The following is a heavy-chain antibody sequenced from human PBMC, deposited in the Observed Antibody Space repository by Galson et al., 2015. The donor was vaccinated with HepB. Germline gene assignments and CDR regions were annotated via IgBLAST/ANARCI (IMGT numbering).Heavy chain of an antibody. CDR2: ISAYNGNT. V-gene: IGHV1-18*01. CDR1: GYSFTSYG. CDR3: ARDERGGGGGYGSDY. D-gene: IGHD5-12*01. J-gene: IGHJ4*02. Sequence: SVKVSCKASGYSFTSYGITWVRQAPGQGLEWMGWISAYNGNTNYAQKLQGRVTMTTDTSTSTAYMELRSLRSDDTAVYYCARDERGGGGGYGSDYWGQGTLVTVSS.